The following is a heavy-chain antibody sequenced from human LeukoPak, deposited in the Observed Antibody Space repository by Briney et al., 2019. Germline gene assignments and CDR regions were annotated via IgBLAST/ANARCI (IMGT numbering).Heavy chain of an antibody. J-gene: IGHJ4*02. CDR1: GYTFTNYD. CDR3: AREGFWSGYAADY. Sequence: ASAKVSCKASGYTFTNYDISWVRQAPGQGLEWMGSISAYNGNIKYAQNVQGRVAMTTDTSTSTAYMELRSLRSDDTAVYYCAREGFWSGYAADYWGQGTLVTVSS. CDR2: ISAYNGNI. D-gene: IGHD3-3*01. V-gene: IGHV1-18*01.